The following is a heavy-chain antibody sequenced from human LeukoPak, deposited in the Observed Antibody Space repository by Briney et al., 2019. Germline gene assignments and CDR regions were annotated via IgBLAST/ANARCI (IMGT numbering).Heavy chain of an antibody. CDR3: ASEHYYDSSGYYYMFFGY. D-gene: IGHD3-22*01. J-gene: IGHJ4*02. CDR1: GFTFSSYW. V-gene: IGHV3-74*01. CDR2: INSDGSST. Sequence: GGSLRLSCAASGFTFSSYWMHWVRQAPGKGLVWVSRINSDGSSTSYADSLKGRFTISRDNAKNTLYLQMNSLRAEDTAVYYCASEHYYDSSGYYYMFFGYWGQGTLVTVSS.